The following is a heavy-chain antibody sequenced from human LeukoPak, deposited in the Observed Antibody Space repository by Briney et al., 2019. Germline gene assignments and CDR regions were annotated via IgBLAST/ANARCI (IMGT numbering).Heavy chain of an antibody. Sequence: GSLRLSCAAYGFTFSNSWMTWVRQAPGKDLEWVATINPDGSKVAYVGSVKGRFTISRDNAKNSVYLQMSSLRVEETGVFYCARDRGYSSFDYWGQGALVAVSS. CDR3: ARDRGYSSFDY. J-gene: IGHJ4*02. D-gene: IGHD2-15*01. V-gene: IGHV3-7*01. CDR1: GFTFSNSW. CDR2: INPDGSKV.